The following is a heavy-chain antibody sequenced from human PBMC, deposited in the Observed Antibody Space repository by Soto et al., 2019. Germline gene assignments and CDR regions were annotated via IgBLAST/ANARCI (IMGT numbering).Heavy chain of an antibody. CDR1: GGSISSYY. CDR2: IYYSGST. J-gene: IGHJ5*02. CDR3: ARTNGHFWSGYNWFDP. Sequence: QVQLQESGPGLVKPSETLSLTCTVSGGSISSYYWSWIRQPPGKGLEWIGYIYYSGSTNYNPSLKSRVTISVNTSKNPFSLKLSSGNASDQGVYYCARTNGHFWSGYNWFDPWGQGNLVP. D-gene: IGHD3-3*02. V-gene: IGHV4-59*01.